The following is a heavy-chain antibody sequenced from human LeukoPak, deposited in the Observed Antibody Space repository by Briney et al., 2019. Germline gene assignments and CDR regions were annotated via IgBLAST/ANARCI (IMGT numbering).Heavy chain of an antibody. CDR2: IRYDGSNE. CDR3: AKHSTSGYCSSTSCYEFDC. V-gene: IGHV3-30*02. J-gene: IGHJ4*02. D-gene: IGHD2-2*01. Sequence: GGSLRLSCAASGFKFNSYGIHWVRQAPGKGLEWVAFIRYDGSNEYYADSVKGRFTISRDNSKNTLYLQMNSLRDEDTALYYCAKHSTSGYCSSTSCYEFDCWGQGTLVTVSS. CDR1: GFKFNSYG.